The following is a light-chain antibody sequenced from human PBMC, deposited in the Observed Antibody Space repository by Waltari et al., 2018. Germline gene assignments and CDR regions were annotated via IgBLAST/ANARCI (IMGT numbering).Light chain of an antibody. CDR3: QQYNNRPYT. J-gene: IGKJ2*01. V-gene: IGKV3-15*01. Sequence: IVMTQSPATLSVSPGERATLSCRASQTVRDNLALYQQKPGQAPRLLIYGASTRATGLPARFSDSGSGTEFSLTISSLQSEDFAVYFCQQYNNRPYTFGQGTKLEIK. CDR2: GAS. CDR1: QTVRDN.